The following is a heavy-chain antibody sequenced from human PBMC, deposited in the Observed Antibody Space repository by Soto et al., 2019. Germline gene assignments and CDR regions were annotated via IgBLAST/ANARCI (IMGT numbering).Heavy chain of an antibody. CDR1: GGSISSGGYY. J-gene: IGHJ5*02. CDR2: IYYSGST. D-gene: IGHD2-2*01. CDR3: AREYPDCSSTSCLNWFDP. Sequence: QVQLQESGPGLVKPSQTLSLTCTVSGGSISSGGYYWSWIRQHPGKGLEWIGYIYYSGSTYYNPYLKSRVTIPVDTSKNQFSLKLSSVTAADTAVYYCAREYPDCSSTSCLNWFDPWGQGTLVTVSS. V-gene: IGHV4-31*03.